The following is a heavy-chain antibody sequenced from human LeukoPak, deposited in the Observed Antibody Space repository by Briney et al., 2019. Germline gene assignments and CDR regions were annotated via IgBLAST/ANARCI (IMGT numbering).Heavy chain of an antibody. V-gene: IGHV3-23*01. CDR1: GFTFSSYA. CDR2: LTGTDGST. J-gene: IGHJ4*02. CDR3: ARRAPSHDFDD. Sequence: GGSLRLSCAASGFTFSSYAMSWVRQAPGKGLEWVSSLTGTDGSTYYADSVKGRFTISRDNAKNSLYLQMNSLRVEDTALYYCARRAPSHDFDDWGQGTLVTVSS.